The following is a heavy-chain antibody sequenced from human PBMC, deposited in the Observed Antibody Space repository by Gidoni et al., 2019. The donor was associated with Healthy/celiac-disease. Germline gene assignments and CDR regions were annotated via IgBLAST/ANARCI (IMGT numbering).Heavy chain of an antibody. D-gene: IGHD1-7*01. J-gene: IGHJ4*02. CDR3: AKGPANSYFDY. CDR1: GFTFDDYA. CDR2: ISWNSGSI. Sequence: VQLVESGGGLVQPGRSLRLSCAASGFTFDDYAMHWVRQAPGKGLEWVSGISWNSGSIGYADSVKGRFTISRDNAKNSLYLQMNSLRAEDTALYYCAKGPANSYFDYWGQGTLVTVSS. V-gene: IGHV3-9*01.